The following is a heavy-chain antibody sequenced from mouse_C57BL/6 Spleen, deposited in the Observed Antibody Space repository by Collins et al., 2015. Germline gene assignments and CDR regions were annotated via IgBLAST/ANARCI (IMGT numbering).Heavy chain of an antibody. Sequence: DVQLQESGPGLVKPSQSLSLTCTVTGYSITSDYAWNWIRQFPGNKLEWMGYISYSGSTSYNPSLKSRISITRDTSKNQFFLQLNSVTTEDTATYYCARSWERGSYAMDYWGQGTSVTVSS. D-gene: IGHD4-1*01. J-gene: IGHJ4*01. CDR1: GYSITSDYA. CDR3: ARSWERGSYAMDY. CDR2: ISYSGST. V-gene: IGHV3-2*02.